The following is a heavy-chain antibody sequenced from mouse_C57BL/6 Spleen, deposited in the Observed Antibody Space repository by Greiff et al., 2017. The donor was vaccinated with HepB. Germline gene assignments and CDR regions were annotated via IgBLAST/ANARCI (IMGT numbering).Heavy chain of an antibody. CDR3: ARPPYGSRYWYFDV. Sequence: VQLQQSGPELVKPGASVKISCKASGYAFSSSWMNWVKQRPGKGLEWIGRIYPGDGDTNYNGKFKGKATLTADKSSSTAYMQLSRLTSEDSAVYFCARPPYGSRYWYFDVWGTGTTVTVSS. CDR2: IYPGDGDT. J-gene: IGHJ1*03. D-gene: IGHD1-1*01. V-gene: IGHV1-82*01. CDR1: GYAFSSSW.